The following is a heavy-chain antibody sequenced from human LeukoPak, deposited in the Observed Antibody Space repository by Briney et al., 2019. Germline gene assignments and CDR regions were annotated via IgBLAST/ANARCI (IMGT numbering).Heavy chain of an antibody. CDR3: ARDDPLRVTATLDY. CDR1: GGSINSNF. CDR2: IYTSGST. V-gene: IGHV4-4*07. D-gene: IGHD2-21*02. Sequence: SETLSLTCSVSGGSINSNFWSWVRQPAGKGLEWIGRIYTSGSTNYNPSLMSRVTMSVDTSKNQFSLRLSSVTAADTAVYYCARDDPLRVTATLDYWGQGILVTVSS. J-gene: IGHJ4*02.